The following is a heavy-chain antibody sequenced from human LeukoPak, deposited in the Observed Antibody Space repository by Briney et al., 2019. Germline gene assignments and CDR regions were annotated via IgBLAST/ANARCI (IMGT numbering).Heavy chain of an antibody. V-gene: IGHV4-31*03. D-gene: IGHD3-3*01. Sequence: SETLSLTCTVSGGSISSGGYYWSWIRQHPGKGLEWIGYIYYSGSTYYNPSLKSRATISVDTSKNQFSLKLSSVTAADTAVYYCARALTIFGVVTNWGQGTLVTVSS. CDR1: GGSISSGGYY. J-gene: IGHJ4*02. CDR3: ARALTIFGVVTN. CDR2: IYYSGST.